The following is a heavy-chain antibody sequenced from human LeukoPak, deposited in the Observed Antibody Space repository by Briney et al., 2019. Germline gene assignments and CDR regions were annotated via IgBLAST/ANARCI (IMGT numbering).Heavy chain of an antibody. J-gene: IGHJ6*02. CDR2: ISSSGSTI. CDR3: ARAHQASLWFGESINYYYYGMDV. D-gene: IGHD3-10*01. V-gene: IGHV3-11*01. Sequence: GGSLRLSCAASGFTFSDYYMRWMRQAPGKGREWVSYISSSGSTIYYADSVKGRFTISRDNDKNSLYLQMNSLRAEDTAMYYCARAHQASLWFGESINYYYYGMDVWGQGTTVTVSS. CDR1: GFTFSDYY.